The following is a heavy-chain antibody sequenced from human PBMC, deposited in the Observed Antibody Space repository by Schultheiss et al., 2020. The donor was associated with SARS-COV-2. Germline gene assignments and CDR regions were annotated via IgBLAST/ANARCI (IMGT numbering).Heavy chain of an antibody. CDR2: IYHSGTA. V-gene: IGHV4/OR15-8*02. CDR1: GGSISSSNW. J-gene: IGHJ6*03. Sequence: SETLSLTCAVSGGSISSSNWWSWVRQPPGKGLEWIGEIYHSGTAYYNPSLKSRVAISMDTSKNELFLKLTSVTAADTAIYYCARDRSYDRPAYYYYMDVWGKGTMVTVSS. D-gene: IGHD3-9*01. CDR3: ARDRSYDRPAYYYYMDV.